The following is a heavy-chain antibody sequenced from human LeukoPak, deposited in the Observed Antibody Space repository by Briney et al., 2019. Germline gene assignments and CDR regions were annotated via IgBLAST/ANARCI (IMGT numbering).Heavy chain of an antibody. J-gene: IGHJ6*03. CDR1: GGSISSYY. CDR3: TVVVVSYYYYYMDV. V-gene: IGHV4-59*08. Sequence: PSETLSLTCTVSGGSISSYYWSWIRQPPGKGLEWIGYIYYSGSTNYNPSLKSRVTISVDTSKNQFSLKLSSVTAADTAVYYCTVVVVSYYYYYMDVWGKGTTVTVSS. D-gene: IGHD3-22*01. CDR2: IYYSGST.